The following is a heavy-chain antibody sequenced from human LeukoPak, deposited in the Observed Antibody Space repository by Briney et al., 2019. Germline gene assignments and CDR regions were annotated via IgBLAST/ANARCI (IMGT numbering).Heavy chain of an antibody. CDR3: ARVPLGSNHLDY. CDR2: MNPNSGNT. CDR1: GGTFSSYT. Sequence: ASVKVSCKASGGTFSSYTISWVRQATGQGLEWMGWMNPNSGNTGYAQKFQGRVTITRNTSISTAYMELSSLRSEDTAVYYCARVPLGSNHLDYWGQGTLVTVSS. V-gene: IGHV1-8*03. D-gene: IGHD2-15*01. J-gene: IGHJ4*02.